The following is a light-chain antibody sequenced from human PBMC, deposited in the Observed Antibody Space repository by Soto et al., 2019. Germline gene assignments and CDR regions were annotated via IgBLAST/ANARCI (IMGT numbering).Light chain of an antibody. V-gene: IGLV2-14*01. CDR1: SSDIGAYNY. J-gene: IGLJ1*01. Sequence: QSALTQPASVSGSPGQSITISCTGTSSDIGAYNYVSWYLQHPGKAPKLMVFEVSNRPSGVSNRFSGSKSGNTASLTISGLQPEDEADYYCSSYISISSYVFGTGTKVTVL. CDR3: SSYISISSYV. CDR2: EVS.